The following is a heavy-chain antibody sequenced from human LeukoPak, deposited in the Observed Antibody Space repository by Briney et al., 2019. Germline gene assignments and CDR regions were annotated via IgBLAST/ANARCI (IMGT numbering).Heavy chain of an antibody. J-gene: IGHJ4*02. CDR2: INPNSGGT. CDR1: GYTFTGYY. D-gene: IGHD6-19*01. CDR3: ARDFNEQTGYSSGWFGY. Sequence: ASVKVSCKASGYTFTGYYMHWVRQAPGQGLEWMGRINPNSGGTNYAQKFQGRVTMTRDTSISTAYMELSRLRSDDTAVYYCARDFNEQTGYSSGWFGYWGQGTLVTVSS. V-gene: IGHV1-2*06.